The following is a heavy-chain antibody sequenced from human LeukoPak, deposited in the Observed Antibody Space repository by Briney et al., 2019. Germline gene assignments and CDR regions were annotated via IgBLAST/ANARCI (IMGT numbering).Heavy chain of an antibody. CDR3: ARRRGAFDI. J-gene: IGHJ3*02. CDR1: GFTFSSYG. CDR2: IKQDGSEK. Sequence: PGGSLRLSCAASGFTFSSYGMHWVRQAPGKGLEWVANIKQDGSEKYYVDSVKGRFTISRDNAKNSLYLQMNSLRAEDTAVYYCARRRGAFDIWGQGTMVTVSS. V-gene: IGHV3-7*01.